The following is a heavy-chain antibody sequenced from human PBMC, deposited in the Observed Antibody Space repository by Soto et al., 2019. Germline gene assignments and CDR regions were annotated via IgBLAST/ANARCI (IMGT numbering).Heavy chain of an antibody. CDR2: IIPFLGTT. Sequence: QAQLVQSGAEVKKPGSSVKVSCKASGGTFSSYGISWVRQAPGQGLEWMGRIIPFLGTTNYAQNFQDRLTVTADTSTNTAFMELSSLRSDDTAVYYCAREGYTSSSIHSFLDSWGQGTLVTVSS. J-gene: IGHJ4*02. CDR3: AREGYTSSSIHSFLDS. D-gene: IGHD6-6*01. CDR1: GGTFSSYG. V-gene: IGHV1-69*06.